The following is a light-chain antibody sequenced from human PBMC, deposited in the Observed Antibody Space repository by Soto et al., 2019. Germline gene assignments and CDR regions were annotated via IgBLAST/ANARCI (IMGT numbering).Light chain of an antibody. J-gene: IGKJ1*01. Sequence: DIQMTQSPSSLSASVGDRVTITCRASQSISSYLNWYQQKPGKAPKLLIYAASSLQSGVPSRFSGSGSGTDFTLTISSLQPEHFATYYCQQSYSTLTWTFGQGTKVEIK. CDR1: QSISSY. V-gene: IGKV1-39*01. CDR2: AAS. CDR3: QQSYSTLTWT.